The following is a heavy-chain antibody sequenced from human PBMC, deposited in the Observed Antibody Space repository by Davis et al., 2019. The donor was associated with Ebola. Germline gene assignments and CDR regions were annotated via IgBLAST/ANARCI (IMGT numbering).Heavy chain of an antibody. J-gene: IGHJ3*02. Sequence: GESLKISCAASGFTFSSYAMSWVRQAPGKGLEWVSAISGSGGSTYYADSVKGRFTISRDNSKNTLYLQMSSLRAEDTATYYCAKDKNYDFWSGYPHDAFYIWGQGTMVTVSS. D-gene: IGHD3-3*01. CDR1: GFTFSSYA. CDR3: AKDKNYDFWSGYPHDAFYI. V-gene: IGHV3-23*01. CDR2: ISGSGGST.